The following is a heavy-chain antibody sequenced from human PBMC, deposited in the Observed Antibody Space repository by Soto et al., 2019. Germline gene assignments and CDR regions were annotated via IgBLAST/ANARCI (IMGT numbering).Heavy chain of an antibody. J-gene: IGHJ5*02. V-gene: IGHV4-59*01. CDR2: IYYSGST. D-gene: IGHD3-10*01. CDR1: GGSISSYY. CDR3: ARDFYGWFDP. Sequence: SETLSLTCTVSGGSISSYYWSWIRQPPGKGLEWIGYIYYSGSTNYNPSLKSRVTISVDTSKNQFSLKLSSVTAADTAVYYCARDFYGWFDPWGQGTLVTVSS.